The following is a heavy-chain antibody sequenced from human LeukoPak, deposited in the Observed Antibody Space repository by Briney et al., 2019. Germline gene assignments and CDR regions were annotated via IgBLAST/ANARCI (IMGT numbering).Heavy chain of an antibody. J-gene: IGHJ4*02. CDR2: IKQDGSEK. CDR1: GFTFDDYG. Sequence: GGSLRLSCAASGFTFDDYGMSWVRQAPGKGLEWVANIKQDGSEKYYVDSVKGRFTISRDNARYSLYLQMNSLRDEDTAVYYCARGPGYGHYFDYWGQGALVTVSS. V-gene: IGHV3-7*01. CDR3: ARGPGYGHYFDY. D-gene: IGHD5-12*01.